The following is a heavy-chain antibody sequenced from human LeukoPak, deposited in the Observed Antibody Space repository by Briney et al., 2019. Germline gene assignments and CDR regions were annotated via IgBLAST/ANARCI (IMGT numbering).Heavy chain of an antibody. J-gene: IGHJ6*03. V-gene: IGHV1-69*13. D-gene: IGHD3-10*01. CDR2: IIPIFGTA. CDR3: ATSATRGNYYYMDV. CDR1: GGTFSSYA. Sequence: GASVKVSYKASGGTFSSYAISWVRQAPGQGLEWMGGIIPIFGTANYAQKFQGRVTITADESTSTAYMELSSLRSEDTAVYYCATSATRGNYYYMDVWGKGTTVTVSS.